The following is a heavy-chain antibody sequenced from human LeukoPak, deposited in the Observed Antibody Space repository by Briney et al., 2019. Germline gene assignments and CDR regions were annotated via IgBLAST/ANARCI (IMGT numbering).Heavy chain of an antibody. CDR2: INHSGST. J-gene: IGHJ4*02. Sequence: SSETLSLTCAVYGGSFSGYYCSWIRQPPGKGLEWIGEINHSGSTNYNPSLKSRVTISVDTSKNQFSLKLSSVTAADTAVYYCASSGTEGYCSSTSCYGDFDYWGQGTLVTVSS. V-gene: IGHV4-34*01. CDR3: ASSGTEGYCSSTSCYGDFDY. D-gene: IGHD2-2*01. CDR1: GGSFSGYY.